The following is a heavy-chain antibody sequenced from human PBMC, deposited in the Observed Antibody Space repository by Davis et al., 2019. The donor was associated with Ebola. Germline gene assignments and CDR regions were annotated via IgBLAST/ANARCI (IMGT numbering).Heavy chain of an antibody. CDR2: VILKSGAT. CDR1: GYTFTDYN. D-gene: IGHD3-22*01. J-gene: IGHJ3*01. CDR3: ARHLGTVTLVSHDALNV. Sequence: ASVKVSCKASGYTFTDYNIHWMRQAPGQGLEWLGRVILKSGATNYAQKFQGRVTMTRDTSISTAYMELSRLTSDDTAVYYCARHLGTVTLVSHDALNVWGQGTMVTVSS. V-gene: IGHV1-2*06.